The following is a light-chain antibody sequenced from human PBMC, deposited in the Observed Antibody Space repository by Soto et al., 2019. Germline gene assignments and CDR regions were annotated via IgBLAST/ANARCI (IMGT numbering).Light chain of an antibody. Sequence: NFMLTQPHSVSESPRKTVSISCTGSRGSIASNFVQWYQQRPGSAPSTVIYEDEQRPSGVPDRVSGSIDTSSKSASLTISGPKTEDEADDYCQSYARSIQVFGGGTKLTVL. V-gene: IGLV6-57*02. CDR3: QSYARSIQV. CDR1: RGSIASNF. CDR2: EDE. J-gene: IGLJ2*01.